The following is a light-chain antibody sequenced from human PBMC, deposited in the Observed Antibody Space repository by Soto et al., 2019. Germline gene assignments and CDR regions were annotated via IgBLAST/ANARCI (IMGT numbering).Light chain of an antibody. CDR1: QSVSSS. CDR3: QQRSNWPWT. CDR2: DAS. Sequence: EIVLPQSPGTLSLPPWERPPISCRASQSVSSSLAWYQQRPGQAPRLLIYDASNRATGIPARFSGSGSGTDFTLTISSLEPEDSAIYYCQQRSNWPWTFGQGTKVDIK. J-gene: IGKJ1*01. V-gene: IGKV3-11*01.